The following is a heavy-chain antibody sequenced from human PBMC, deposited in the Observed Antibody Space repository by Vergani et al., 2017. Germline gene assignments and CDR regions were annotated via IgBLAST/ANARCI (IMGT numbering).Heavy chain of an antibody. CDR2: INWNSDSI. CDR1: GFTFADYA. Sequence: DVQLVESGGGLVQPGRSLRLSCAAPGFTFADYAMHWVRQAPGKGLEWVSGINWNSDSIAYADSVKGRFTISRDNAKNSLYLQMNNLRAEDTALYYCVKDIAASGNYWYFDLWGRGTLVAVSS. D-gene: IGHD6-13*01. V-gene: IGHV3-9*01. CDR3: VKDIAASGNYWYFDL. J-gene: IGHJ2*01.